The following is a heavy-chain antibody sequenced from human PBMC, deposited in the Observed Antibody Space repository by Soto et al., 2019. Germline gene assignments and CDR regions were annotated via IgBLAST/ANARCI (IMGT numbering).Heavy chain of an antibody. CDR1: GDRVSSNSAA. Sequence: PSETLSLTCVISGDRVSSNSAAWGWIRQSPSRGLEWLGRTYYRSKWINDYALSVKSRISINSDTSKNQFSLQVNSVTPEDTAVYYCARYSSSSRVFDYWGQGTLVTVSS. V-gene: IGHV6-1*01. CDR2: TYYRSKWIN. J-gene: IGHJ4*02. CDR3: ARYSSSSRVFDY. D-gene: IGHD6-6*01.